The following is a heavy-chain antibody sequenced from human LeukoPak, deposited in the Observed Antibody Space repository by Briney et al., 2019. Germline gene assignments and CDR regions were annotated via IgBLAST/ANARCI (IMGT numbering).Heavy chain of an antibody. V-gene: IGHV3-72*01. CDR1: GFTFSDHY. CDR3: ARFYSGTFDY. CDR2: IKNKINSYTT. Sequence: GGSLRLSCAASGFTFSDHYMDWVRQAPGKGLEWVGRIKNKINSYTTEYAASVKGRFTISRDDSKNSLYLQINSLKTEDTAMYYCARFYSGTFDYWGQGTLVTVSS. J-gene: IGHJ4*02. D-gene: IGHD1-26*01.